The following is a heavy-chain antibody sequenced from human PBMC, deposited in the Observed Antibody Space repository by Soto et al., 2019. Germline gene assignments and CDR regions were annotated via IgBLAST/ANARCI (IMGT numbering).Heavy chain of an antibody. CDR2: VSESGGTT. Sequence: SLRLSCAASGFSFSSYGMSWVRQAPGKGLEWVSGVSESGGTTYSADSVKGRFTISRDNSKNTLYLQMNSLRAEDTAVYYCAKAGSSWPYYFDYWGQGTLVTVSS. D-gene: IGHD6-13*01. J-gene: IGHJ4*02. CDR1: GFSFSSYG. CDR3: AKAGSSWPYYFDY. V-gene: IGHV3-23*01.